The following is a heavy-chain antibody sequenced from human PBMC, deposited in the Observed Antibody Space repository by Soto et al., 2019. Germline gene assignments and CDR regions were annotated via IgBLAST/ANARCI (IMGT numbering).Heavy chain of an antibody. CDR2: INAGNGNT. CDR1: GYTLASYA. V-gene: IGHV1-3*01. D-gene: IGHD2-8*02. CDR3: ARVAPTGYYGMDV. J-gene: IGHJ6*02. Sequence: ASVKVSCKASGYTLASYARHWVRQAPGQRLEWMGWINAGNGNTKYSQKFQGRVTITRDTSASTAYMELSSLRSEDTAVYYCARVAPTGYYGMDVWGQGTTVTVSS.